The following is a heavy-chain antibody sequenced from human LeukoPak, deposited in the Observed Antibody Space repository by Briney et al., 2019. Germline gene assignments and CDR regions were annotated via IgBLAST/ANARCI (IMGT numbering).Heavy chain of an antibody. V-gene: IGHV3-30-3*01. CDR1: GFTFSSYA. CDR3: ADLHDSSGYHTRGY. CDR2: ISYDGSNK. J-gene: IGHJ4*02. D-gene: IGHD3-22*01. Sequence: GSLRLSCAASGFTFSSYAMHWVRQAPGKGLEWVAVISYDGSNKYYADSVKGRFTISRDNSKNTLYLQMNSLRAEDTAVYYCADLHDSSGYHTRGYWGQGTLVTVSS.